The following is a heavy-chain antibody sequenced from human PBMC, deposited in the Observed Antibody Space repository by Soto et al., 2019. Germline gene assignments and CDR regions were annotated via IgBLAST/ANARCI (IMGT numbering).Heavy chain of an antibody. J-gene: IGHJ4*02. CDR3: TRRPSGDKVDS. Sequence: SGTLALTCTVSGDSIGKVRYFWSGIRQSPDKGLEWIVHIYNGGSIYNNPSLESRLTISVDTSKNQCSLDLSSVSAADTAVYYCTRRPSGDKVDSWGQGTLLTVS. CDR2: IYNGGSI. CDR1: GDSIGKVRYF. D-gene: IGHD2-21*02. V-gene: IGHV4-30-4*08.